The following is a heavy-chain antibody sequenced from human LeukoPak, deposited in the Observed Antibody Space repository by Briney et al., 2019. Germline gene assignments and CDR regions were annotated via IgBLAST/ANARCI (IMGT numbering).Heavy chain of an antibody. Sequence: KPGGSLRLSCAASGFTFNNYAMNWVRQAPGKGLEWVSGISSGGSSTYYPDSVKGRFTISRDNSKNTLYLQMNSLRAEDTAVYYCAKDKHYCSSTTCYLYYFDYWGQGTLVTVSS. J-gene: IGHJ4*02. CDR3: AKDKHYCSSTTCYLYYFDY. CDR1: GFTFNNYA. V-gene: IGHV3-23*01. D-gene: IGHD2-2*01. CDR2: ISSGGSST.